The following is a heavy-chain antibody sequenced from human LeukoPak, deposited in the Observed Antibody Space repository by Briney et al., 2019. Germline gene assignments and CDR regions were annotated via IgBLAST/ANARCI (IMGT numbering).Heavy chain of an antibody. Sequence: GGSLRLSCAASGFTFSGYWMSWVRQAPGKGLEWVANINQGESEKYYVDSVKGRFTISRDNAKNSLSLQMNSLRAEDTAVYYCARLDILGSGRGRYNNDYWGQGTLVTVSS. V-gene: IGHV3-7*01. D-gene: IGHD6-19*01. J-gene: IGHJ4*02. CDR3: ARLDILGSGRGRYNNDY. CDR2: INQGESEK. CDR1: GFTFSGYW.